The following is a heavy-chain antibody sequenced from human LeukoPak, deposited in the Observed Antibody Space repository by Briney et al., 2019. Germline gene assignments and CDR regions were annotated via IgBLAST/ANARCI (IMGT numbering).Heavy chain of an antibody. J-gene: IGHJ4*02. D-gene: IGHD6-13*01. V-gene: IGHV3-21*01. CDR3: ARIGAGSSRDY. CDR2: IVGSSST. Sequence: GGSLRLSCAASGFTFSNFAMTWVRQAPGKGLEWVSSIVGSSSTYYADSLKGRFTISRDNAKNSLYPRMNSLRAEDTAVYYCARIGAGSSRDYWGQGTLVTVSS. CDR1: GFTFSNFA.